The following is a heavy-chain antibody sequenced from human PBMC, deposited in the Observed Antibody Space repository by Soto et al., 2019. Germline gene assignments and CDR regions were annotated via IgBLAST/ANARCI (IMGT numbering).Heavy chain of an antibody. Sequence: SETLALTCTVSGGSVSSGSYYWSWIRQPPGKGLEWIGYIYYSGSTNYNPSLKSRVTISVDTSKNQFSLKLSSVTAADTAVYYCARARDCSGGSCYYFDYWGQGTLVTVSS. CDR1: GGSVSSGSYY. D-gene: IGHD2-15*01. J-gene: IGHJ4*02. V-gene: IGHV4-61*01. CDR2: IYYSGST. CDR3: ARARDCSGGSCYYFDY.